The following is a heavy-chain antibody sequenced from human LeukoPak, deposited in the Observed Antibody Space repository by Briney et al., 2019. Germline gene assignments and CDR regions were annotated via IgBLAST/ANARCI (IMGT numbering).Heavy chain of an antibody. Sequence: PAGNLTLSCAASRFTFSGYSMNWVRQAPGMGLEWVSSISSSNSYIDYADSVKGRFTITRDNAKNSQYLQMNSLGAEVSAVDYCARDASFDYWGQGTLVTVSS. V-gene: IGHV3-21*01. CDR3: ARDASFDY. J-gene: IGHJ4*02. CDR2: ISSSNSYI. CDR1: RFTFSGYS.